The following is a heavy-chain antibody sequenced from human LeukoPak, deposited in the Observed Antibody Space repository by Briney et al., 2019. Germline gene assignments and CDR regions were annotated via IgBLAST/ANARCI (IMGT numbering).Heavy chain of an antibody. V-gene: IGHV3-21*01. J-gene: IGHJ4*02. Sequence: GGSLRLSCAASGFTFSSYSMNWVRQAPGKGLEWVSSISSSSSYIYYADSVKGRFTISRDNAKNSLYLQMNSLRAEDTAVYYCARAENVGARNFDYWGQGTLVTVSS. CDR3: ARAENVGARNFDY. CDR2: ISSSSSYI. D-gene: IGHD1-26*01. CDR1: GFTFSSYS.